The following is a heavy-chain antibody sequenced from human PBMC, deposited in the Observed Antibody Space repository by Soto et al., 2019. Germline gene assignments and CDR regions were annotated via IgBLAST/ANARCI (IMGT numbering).Heavy chain of an antibody. CDR1: GFTFSRFW. J-gene: IGHJ4*02. D-gene: IGHD3-3*01. CDR3: ANIDGDFWSGWG. Sequence: EVQLVESGGGLVQPGGSLRLSCAASGFTFSRFWMSWVRQAPGAGLEWVANIKQDGSEENYVDSVKGRFTISRDNAKKSLYLQMNSLRAEDTAVYYCANIDGDFWSGWGWGQGTLVTVSS. CDR2: IKQDGSEE. V-gene: IGHV3-7*01.